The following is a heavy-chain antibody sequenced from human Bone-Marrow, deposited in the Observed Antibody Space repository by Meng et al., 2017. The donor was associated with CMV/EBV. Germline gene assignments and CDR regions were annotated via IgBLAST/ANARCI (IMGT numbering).Heavy chain of an antibody. J-gene: IGHJ5*02. CDR1: GGSISSYY. CDR3: ARDRQQLVSAGWFDP. D-gene: IGHD6-13*01. Sequence: SETLSLTCTVSGGSISSYYWSWIRQPPGKGLEWIGYIYYSGSTNYNPSLKSRVTISVDTSKNQFSLKLSSVTAADTAVYYCARDRQQLVSAGWFDPWGQGTLVTVSS. V-gene: IGHV4-59*01. CDR2: IYYSGST.